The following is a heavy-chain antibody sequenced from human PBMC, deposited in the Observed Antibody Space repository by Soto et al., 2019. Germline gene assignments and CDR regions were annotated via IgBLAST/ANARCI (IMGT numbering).Heavy chain of an antibody. CDR2: ISACNGNT. CDR1: GYTFTSYG. V-gene: IGHV1-18*01. J-gene: IGHJ6*02. Sequence: ASVKVSCKASGYTFTSYGISWVRQAPGQGLEWMGWISACNGNTNYAQKLQGRVTMTTDTSTSTAYMELRSLRSDDTAVYYCARETAAGFFTYYYGMDVWGQGTTVTVSS. D-gene: IGHD6-13*01. CDR3: ARETAAGFFTYYYGMDV.